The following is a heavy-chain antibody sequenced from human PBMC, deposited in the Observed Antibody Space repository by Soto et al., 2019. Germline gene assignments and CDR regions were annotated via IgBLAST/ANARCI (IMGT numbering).Heavy chain of an antibody. D-gene: IGHD2-2*01. CDR3: ARVIVVEPAAEDYYYYYGMDV. J-gene: IGHJ6*02. CDR1: GYTFTGNY. CDR2: INPNSGGT. Sequence: ASVKVSCKASGYTFTGNYMHWVRQAPGQGLEWMGWINPNSGGTKYAQKFQGRVTMTRDTSISTAYMELSRLRSDDTAVYYCARVIVVEPAAEDYYYYYGMDVWGQGTTVTVS. V-gene: IGHV1-2*02.